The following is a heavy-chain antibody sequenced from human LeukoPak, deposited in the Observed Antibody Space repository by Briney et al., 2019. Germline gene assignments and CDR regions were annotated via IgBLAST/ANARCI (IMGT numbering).Heavy chain of an antibody. CDR3: ARAKRNGFDI. CDR2: IRSSSSTI. Sequence: GGSLRLSCAASGFTFSSYSMNWVRQAPGKGLEWVSYIRSSSSTIYYADSVKGRFTISRDNAMNSLYLQMNSLRAEDTAVYYCARAKRNGFDIWGQGTMATVSS. J-gene: IGHJ3*02. V-gene: IGHV3-48*01. CDR1: GFTFSSYS.